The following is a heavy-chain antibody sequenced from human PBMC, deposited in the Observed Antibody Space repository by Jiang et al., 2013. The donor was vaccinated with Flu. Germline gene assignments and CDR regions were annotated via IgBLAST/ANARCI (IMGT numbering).Heavy chain of an antibody. J-gene: IGHJ3*02. CDR2: INTGNGFS. D-gene: IGHD4-17*01. CDR3: AKIVFSIYGDYSAFDI. CDR1: GYSFTSYT. V-gene: IGHV1-3*04. Sequence: SGAEVKKPGASVKISCKTSGYSFTSYTLHWVRQAPGQRPEWMGWINTGNGFSKYSQKFQGRVTVTRDTAASTAYMELSSLTSEDTAVYYCAKIVFSIYGDYSAFDIWGQGTMVTVSS.